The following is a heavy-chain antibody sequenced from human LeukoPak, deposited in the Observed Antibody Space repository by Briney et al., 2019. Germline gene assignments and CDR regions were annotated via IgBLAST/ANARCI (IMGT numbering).Heavy chain of an antibody. CDR1: GYTFTGYY. CDR2: INPNSGGT. Sequence: ASVKVSCKASGYTFTGYYMHWVRQAPGQGLEWMGWINPNSGGTNYAQKFQGRVTMTRDTSISTAYMELSRLRSDDTAVYYCAREHIVVVTAPDYWGQGTLVTVSS. V-gene: IGHV1-2*02. D-gene: IGHD2-21*02. CDR3: AREHIVVVTAPDY. J-gene: IGHJ4*02.